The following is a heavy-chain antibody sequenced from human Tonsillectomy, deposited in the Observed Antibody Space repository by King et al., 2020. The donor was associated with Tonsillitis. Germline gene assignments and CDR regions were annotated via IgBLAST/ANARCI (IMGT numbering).Heavy chain of an antibody. V-gene: IGHV5-51*01. CDR3: ARAIRFGDGMDV. CDR1: GYSFTTSW. D-gene: IGHD3-16*01. J-gene: IGHJ6*02. Sequence: VQLVESGAEVKKPGESLKISCKGSGYSFTTSWITWVRQMPGKGLECMGIIYPGDSDTRYSPSFQGQVTIPADKSISTAYLQWSSLRASGTAMYYCARAIRFGDGMDVWGQETTVTVSS. CDR2: IYPGDSDT.